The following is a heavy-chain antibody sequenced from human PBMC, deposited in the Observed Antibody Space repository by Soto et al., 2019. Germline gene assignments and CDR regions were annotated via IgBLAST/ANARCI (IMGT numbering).Heavy chain of an antibody. CDR2: VYWDDDK. Sequence: QITLKESGPPLVKPTQTLTLTCTFSGFSLSTSGVGVGWIRQPPGKALEWLALVYWDDDKRYSPSLKSRLTITKDTSKNQVVLTMTNMDPVDTATYYCAYRAGHDAFDIWGQGTMVTVSS. CDR3: AYRAGHDAFDI. V-gene: IGHV2-5*02. J-gene: IGHJ3*02. CDR1: GFSLSTSGVG. D-gene: IGHD6-13*01.